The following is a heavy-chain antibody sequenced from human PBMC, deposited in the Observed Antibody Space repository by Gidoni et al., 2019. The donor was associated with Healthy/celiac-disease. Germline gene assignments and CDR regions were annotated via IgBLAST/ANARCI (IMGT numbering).Heavy chain of an antibody. V-gene: IGHV4-31*03. CDR3: AREDCSGGSCYPRRGWFDP. Sequence: QVQLQESGPGLVKPSQNLSLTCTVSGGSISSGGYYWSWIRQHPGKGLEWIGYIYCSGSTYYNPSLKSRVTISVDTSKIQFSLKLSSVTAADTAVYYCAREDCSGGSCYPRRGWFDPWGQGTLVTASS. CDR2: IYCSGST. CDR1: GGSISSGGYY. J-gene: IGHJ5*02. D-gene: IGHD2-15*01.